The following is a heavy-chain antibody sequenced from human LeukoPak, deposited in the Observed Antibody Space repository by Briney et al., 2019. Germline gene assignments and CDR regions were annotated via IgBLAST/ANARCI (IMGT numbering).Heavy chain of an antibody. J-gene: IGHJ4*02. D-gene: IGHD3-22*01. CDR3: ARVSYDSSGYYATFDY. CDR1: GYTFTGHY. V-gene: IGHV1-2*02. CDR2: INPNSGDT. Sequence: GASVKVSCKASGYTFTGHYMHWVRQAPGQGLEWMGWINPNSGDTNYAQKFQGRVTMTRDTSISTAYMELGRLRSEDTAVYYCARVSYDSSGYYATFDYWGQGTLVTVSS.